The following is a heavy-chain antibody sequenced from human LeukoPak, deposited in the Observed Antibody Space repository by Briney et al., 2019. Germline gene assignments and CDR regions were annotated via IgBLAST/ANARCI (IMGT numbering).Heavy chain of an antibody. CDR2: INPNSGGT. D-gene: IGHD2-21*01. Sequence: ASVNVSCKTSGYTFTGHYMHWVRQAPGQGLEWMEWINPNSGGTNSAQKFQGRVTMTRDTSISTAYMELSRLRSDDTAVYYCARDLPVWDAFDVWGQGTMVTVSS. V-gene: IGHV1-2*02. J-gene: IGHJ3*01. CDR3: ARDLPVWDAFDV. CDR1: GYTFTGHY.